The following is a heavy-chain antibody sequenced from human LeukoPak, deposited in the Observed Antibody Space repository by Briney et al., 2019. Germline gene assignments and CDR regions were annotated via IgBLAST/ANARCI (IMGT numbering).Heavy chain of an antibody. CDR2: ISYDGSNK. CDR1: GFTFSSYA. J-gene: IGHJ4*02. Sequence: GRSLRLSCAASGFTFSSYAMHWVRQAPGKGLEWVAVISYDGSNKYYADSVKGRFTISRDNSKNTLYLQMNSLRAEDTAVYYCAREGRNDVVVPAAALGVGDYWGQGTLVTVSS. V-gene: IGHV3-30*04. CDR3: AREGRNDVVVPAAALGVGDY. D-gene: IGHD2-2*01.